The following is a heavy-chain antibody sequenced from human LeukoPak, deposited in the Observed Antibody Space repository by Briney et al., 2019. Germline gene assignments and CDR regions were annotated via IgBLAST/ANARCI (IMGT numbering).Heavy chain of an antibody. V-gene: IGHV1-2*06. CDR3: ARDHYDSSGYYPTDAFDI. D-gene: IGHD3-22*01. CDR2: INPNSGGT. Sequence: GASVKVSCKASGYTFTSYYMHWVRQAPGQGLEWMGRINPNSGGTNYAQKFQGRVTMTRDTSTSTVYMELSSLRSEDTAVYYCARDHYDSSGYYPTDAFDIWGQGTMVTVSS. J-gene: IGHJ3*02. CDR1: GYTFTSYY.